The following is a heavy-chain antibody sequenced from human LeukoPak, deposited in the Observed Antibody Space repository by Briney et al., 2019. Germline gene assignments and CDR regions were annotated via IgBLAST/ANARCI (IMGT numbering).Heavy chain of an antibody. V-gene: IGHV3-30*02. J-gene: IGHJ4*02. CDR3: AKEGGLLWDYFDY. Sequence: GGSLTLSCAASGFTFSSYGMHWVRQAPGKGLEWVAFIRYDGSNKYYADSVKGRFTISRDNSKNTLYLQMNSLRAEDTAVYYCAKEGGLLWDYFDYWGQGTLVTVSS. CDR1: GFTFSSYG. D-gene: IGHD3-16*01. CDR2: IRYDGSNK.